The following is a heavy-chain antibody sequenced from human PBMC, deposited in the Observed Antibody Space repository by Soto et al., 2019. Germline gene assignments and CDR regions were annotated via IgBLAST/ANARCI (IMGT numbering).Heavy chain of an antibody. V-gene: IGHV3-48*02. Sequence: RLSCSASGFTFINYIMNWVRQAPGKGLEWVSYISRSSRTIYYADSVKGRFTISRDNAKNSLYLQMNSLRDEDTSVYYCARESYYYDSSGFDIWGQGTMGTV. J-gene: IGHJ3*02. CDR1: GFTFINYI. D-gene: IGHD3-22*01. CDR3: ARESYYYDSSGFDI. CDR2: ISRSSRTI.